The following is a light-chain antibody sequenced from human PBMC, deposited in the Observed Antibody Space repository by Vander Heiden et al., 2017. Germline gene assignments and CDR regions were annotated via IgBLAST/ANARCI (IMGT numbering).Light chain of an antibody. CDR1: QSVSSSY. J-gene: IGKJ1*01. V-gene: IGKV3-20*01. CDR2: AVS. Sequence: EIELTQSPGTLSLSPGERATLSCRASQSVSSSYLAWYQQKPGQAPRLLIYAVSSRATGIPDRFSGSGSGTDFTLTISRLEPEDFAVYYCQQYGSSPRTFGQGTKVEIK. CDR3: QQYGSSPRT.